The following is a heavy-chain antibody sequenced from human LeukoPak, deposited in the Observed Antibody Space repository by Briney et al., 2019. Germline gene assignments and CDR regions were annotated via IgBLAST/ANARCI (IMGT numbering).Heavy chain of an antibody. CDR3: TRTYSSSSIDY. Sequence: PSETLSLTCTVSGGSISTYYWSWIRQPPGKGLEWLGYIFYTGSTNYNPSLKSRVTMSIDTSKNQFSLKLSSVTAADTAVYYCTRTYSSSSIDYWGQVALVTVSS. CDR1: GGSISTYY. V-gene: IGHV4-59*01. CDR2: IFYTGST. J-gene: IGHJ4*02. D-gene: IGHD6-6*01.